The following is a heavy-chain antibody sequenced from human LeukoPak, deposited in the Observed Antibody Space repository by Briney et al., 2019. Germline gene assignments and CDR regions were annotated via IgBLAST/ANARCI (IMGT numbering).Heavy chain of an antibody. Sequence: PSETLSLTCTVSGGSISSYYWSWIRQPPGKGLEWIGYIYYSGSTNYNPSLKSRVTISVDTSKNQFSLKLSSVTAADTAVYYCARGRRSSGSNWFDPWGQGTLVTVSS. CDR3: ARGRRSSGSNWFDP. D-gene: IGHD3-22*01. CDR1: GGSISSYY. J-gene: IGHJ5*02. CDR2: IYYSGST. V-gene: IGHV4-59*01.